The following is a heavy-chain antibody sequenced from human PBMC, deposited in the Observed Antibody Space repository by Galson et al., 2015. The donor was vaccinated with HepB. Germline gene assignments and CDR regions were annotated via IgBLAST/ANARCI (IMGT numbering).Heavy chain of an antibody. V-gene: IGHV4-39*07. Sequence: LSLTCTVSGGSISSSSYYWGWIRQPPGKGLEWIGSIYYSGSTYYNPSLKSRVTISVDTSKNQFSLKLSSVTAADTAVYYCARPRNGGDYFDYWGQGTLVTVSS. CDR1: GGSISSSSYY. D-gene: IGHD3-16*01. CDR2: IYYSGST. CDR3: ARPRNGGDYFDY. J-gene: IGHJ4*02.